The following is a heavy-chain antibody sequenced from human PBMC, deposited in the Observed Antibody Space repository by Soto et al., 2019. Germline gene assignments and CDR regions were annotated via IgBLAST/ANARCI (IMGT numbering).Heavy chain of an antibody. CDR2: IGGSGASI. CDR3: AKGGRQWLVTSDFNY. D-gene: IGHD6-19*01. CDR1: GFPFSAFA. V-gene: IGHV3-23*01. J-gene: IGHJ4*02. Sequence: GGSLRLSCATSGFPFSAFAMNWVRHAPGKGLEWVSGIGGSGASIYYADSVKGRFTISRDSSKNTVSLEMTSLRAEDTAVYYCAKGGRQWLVTSDFNYWGQGALVTVSS.